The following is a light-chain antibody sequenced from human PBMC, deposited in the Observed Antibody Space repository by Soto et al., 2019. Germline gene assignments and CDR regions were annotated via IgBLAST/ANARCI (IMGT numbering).Light chain of an antibody. Sequence: DIQMTQSPSTLSASVGDRVTITCRASQNINNWLAWYQQKPGKAPKLLISKASSLQGGVPSRFSGSGSGTEYTLTISCLQADEFATYYCQQYSSYSLFSFGPGTRVDIK. J-gene: IGKJ3*01. V-gene: IGKV1-5*03. CDR3: QQYSSYSLFS. CDR2: KAS. CDR1: QNINNW.